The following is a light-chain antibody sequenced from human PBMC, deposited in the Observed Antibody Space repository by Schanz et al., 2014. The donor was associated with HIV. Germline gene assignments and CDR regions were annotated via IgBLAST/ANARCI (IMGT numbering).Light chain of an antibody. CDR2: KND. CDR3: QSYDSSLSGMI. CDR1: RSALERTP. Sequence: QSLLTQPPSVSGTPGQRVTISCSGSRSALERTPVDWYQHLPGTAPRLLIRKNDVRPSGVPDRFSGSKSGTSASLVISGLRADDEADYYCQSYDSSLSGMIFGGGTKLTVL. J-gene: IGLJ2*01. V-gene: IGLV1-44*01.